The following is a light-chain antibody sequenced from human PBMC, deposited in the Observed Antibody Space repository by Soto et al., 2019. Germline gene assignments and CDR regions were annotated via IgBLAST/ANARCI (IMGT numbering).Light chain of an antibody. CDR3: QQYNDSFPYT. V-gene: IGKV1-5*03. CDR2: EAS. CDR1: QSISSW. J-gene: IGKJ2*01. Sequence: DIHMTQSPSTLPASVGDRVTITCRASQSISSWLAWYQQKPGTAPKLLIYEASTLESGVPSRFSGSRSGTEFTLTVSSLQPDDFATYYCQQYNDSFPYTFGQGTKVDIK.